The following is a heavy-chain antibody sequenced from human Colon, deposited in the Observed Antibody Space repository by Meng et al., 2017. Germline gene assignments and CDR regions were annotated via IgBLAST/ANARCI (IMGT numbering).Heavy chain of an antibody. CDR1: GFTFSSYA. CDR3: ARESVAAIPGTFYYYYGMDV. J-gene: IGHJ6*02. D-gene: IGHD6-19*01. CDR2: ISYDGSNK. Sequence: GESLKISCAASGFTFSSYAMHWVRQAPGKGLEWVAVISYDGSNKYYADSVKGRFTISRDNSKNTLYLQMNSLRAKDTAVYYCARESVAAIPGTFYYYYGMDVWGQGTTVTVSS. V-gene: IGHV3-30*01.